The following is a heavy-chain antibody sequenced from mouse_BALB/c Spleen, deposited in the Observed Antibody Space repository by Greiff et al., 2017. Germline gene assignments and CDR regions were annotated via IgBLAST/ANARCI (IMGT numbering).Heavy chain of an antibody. CDR1: GFTFSSYG. V-gene: IGHV5-6*01. J-gene: IGHJ3*01. CDR2: ISSGGSYT. D-gene: IGHD1-1*01. CDR3: ARQDYGSRAWFAY. Sequence: EVQVVESGGDLVKPGGSLKLSCAASGFTFSSYGMSWVRQTPDKRLEWVATISSGGSYTYYPDSVKGRFTISRDNAKNTLYLQMSSLKSEDTAMYYCARQDYGSRAWFAYWGQGTLVTVSA.